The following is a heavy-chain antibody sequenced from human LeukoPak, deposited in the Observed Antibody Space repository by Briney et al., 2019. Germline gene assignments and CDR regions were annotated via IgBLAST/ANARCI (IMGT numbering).Heavy chain of an antibody. J-gene: IGHJ4*02. CDR1: GFTFSSYG. Sequence: GRSLRLSCAASGFTFSSYGMHWVRQAPGKGLEWVAVISYDGSNKYYADSVKGRFTISRDNSKNTLYLQMNSLRAEDTAVYYCAKAVSSSGWYHFDYWGQGTLVTVSS. D-gene: IGHD6-19*01. CDR2: ISYDGSNK. CDR3: AKAVSSSGWYHFDY. V-gene: IGHV3-30*18.